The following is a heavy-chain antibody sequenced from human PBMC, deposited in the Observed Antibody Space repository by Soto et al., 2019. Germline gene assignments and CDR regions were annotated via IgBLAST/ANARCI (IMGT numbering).Heavy chain of an antibody. V-gene: IGHV1-69*02. D-gene: IGHD3-9*01. CDR2: IIPMLAIT. Sequence: SVKVSCKASGGTFSNHIITWVRQAPGQGPEWMGRIIPMLAITNYAQKFQDRVTITADKSTTTAYMEVSSLRPEDTAMYYCATIPRSSAPNWFDTWGQG. CDR3: ATIPRSSAPNWFDT. J-gene: IGHJ5*02. CDR1: GGTFSNHI.